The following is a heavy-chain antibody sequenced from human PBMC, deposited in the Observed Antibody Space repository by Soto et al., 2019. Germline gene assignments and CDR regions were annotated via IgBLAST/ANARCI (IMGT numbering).Heavy chain of an antibody. Sequence: QLQLQESGPGLVMPSETLSLTCTVSGDSISGSPYFWGWIHQPPGKRLEWIGSIFYDGYTVYSPSLQSRVTISVDTSKNQFSLRLTSVAAADTAIYFCARLQAAVPHYWGQGTLVTVSS. CDR3: ARLQAAVPHY. CDR2: IFYDGYT. V-gene: IGHV4-39*01. D-gene: IGHD6-13*01. J-gene: IGHJ4*02. CDR1: GDSISGSPYF.